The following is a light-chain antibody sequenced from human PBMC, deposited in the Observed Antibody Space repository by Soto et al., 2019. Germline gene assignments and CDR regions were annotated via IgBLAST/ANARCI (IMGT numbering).Light chain of an antibody. CDR1: SSDVGGYNY. V-gene: IGLV2-14*01. CDR3: SSYTSSTAYV. CDR2: EVS. Sequence: QSVLTQPASVSGSPGQSITISCTGTSSDVGGYNYVSWYQLHPGKAPKLMVYEVSNRPSGVSNRFSGSKSGNTAPLTISGLQAEDEADYYCSSYTSSTAYVFGTGTKLTVL. J-gene: IGLJ1*01.